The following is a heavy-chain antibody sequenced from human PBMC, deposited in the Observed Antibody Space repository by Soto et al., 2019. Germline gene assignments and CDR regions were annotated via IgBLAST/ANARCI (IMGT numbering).Heavy chain of an antibody. V-gene: IGHV3-30*18. CDR3: TKDQGGFDS. CDR1: GFTFRDYG. Sequence: QVQLVESGGGVVQPGRSLRLSCAASGFTFRDYGMHWVRQAPGKGLEWVALISYDGIKKYCADSVKGRFTISRDNSKNTLYLQMNSLRVEDTAVYYCTKDQGGFDSWGQGTLVTVSS. D-gene: IGHD3-16*01. J-gene: IGHJ4*02. CDR2: ISYDGIKK.